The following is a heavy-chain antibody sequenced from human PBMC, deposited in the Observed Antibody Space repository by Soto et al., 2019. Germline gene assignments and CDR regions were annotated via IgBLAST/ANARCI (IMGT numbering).Heavy chain of an antibody. V-gene: IGHV1-18*04. CDR2: ISAYNGNT. J-gene: IGHJ4*02. D-gene: IGHD3-3*01. Sequence: ASVKVSCKASGYTFTSYGISWVRQAPGQGLEWMGWISAYNGNTNYAQELQGRVTMTTDTSTSTAYMELRSLRSDDTAVYYCARRLVDHYDFWSGYDFDYWGQVTLVTVSS. CDR3: ARRLVDHYDFWSGYDFDY. CDR1: GYTFTSYG.